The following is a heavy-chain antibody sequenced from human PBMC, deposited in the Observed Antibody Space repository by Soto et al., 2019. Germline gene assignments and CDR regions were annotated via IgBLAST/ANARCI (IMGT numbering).Heavy chain of an antibody. J-gene: IGHJ4*02. CDR1: GGSFSDYY. CDR3: AGCVPGYSSYDSGWLLT. V-gene: IGHV4-34*01. Sequence: PSETLSLTCAVYGGSFSDYYWSWIRQPPGKGLEWIGEINHSGSTKYNPSLKSRVTISVDTSKKQFSLKLSSVTAADTAVYYCAGCVPGYSSYDSGWLLTWGQETLVTVSS. CDR2: INHSGST. D-gene: IGHD5-12*01.